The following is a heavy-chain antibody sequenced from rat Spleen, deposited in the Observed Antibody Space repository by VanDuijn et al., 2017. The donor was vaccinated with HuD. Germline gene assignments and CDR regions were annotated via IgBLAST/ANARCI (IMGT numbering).Heavy chain of an antibody. J-gene: IGHJ3*01. CDR1: GFTFSDYN. CDR2: ITYDAFSP. CDR3: ATAGARISRFAY. D-gene: IGHD1-6*01. V-gene: IGHV5-7*01. Sequence: EVQLAESGGGLVQPGRSLKLSCAASGFTFSDYNMAWVSQAPKKGLEWVASITYDAFSPNYRDSVKGRFSISRDNAKTTLYLQMDSLRSEDTATYYCATAGARISRFAYWGQGTLVTVSS.